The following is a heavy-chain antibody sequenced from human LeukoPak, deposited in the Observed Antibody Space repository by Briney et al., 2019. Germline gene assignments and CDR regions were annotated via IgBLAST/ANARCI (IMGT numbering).Heavy chain of an antibody. CDR2: IYHSGST. CDR1: GGSISSSNW. CDR3: ARDRDYYDSTTGAFDI. V-gene: IGHV4-4*02. J-gene: IGHJ3*02. D-gene: IGHD3-22*01. Sequence: PSGTLSLTCAVSGGSISSSNWWSWVRQPPGKGLEWIGEIYHSGSTNYNPSLKSRVTISVDKSKNQFSLKLSSVTAADTAVYYCARDRDYYDSTTGAFDIWGQGTMVTVSS.